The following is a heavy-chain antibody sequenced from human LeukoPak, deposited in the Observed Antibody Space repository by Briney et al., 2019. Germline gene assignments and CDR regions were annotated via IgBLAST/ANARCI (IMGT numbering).Heavy chain of an antibody. Sequence: KSSETQSLTCAVSGGSFSANYWSWIRQPPGGGLEWIAEIYPGGATQYNPSLTGRVTISADRSKSQFSLRLSSVTAADTAVYYCAGYQLWFQNDVWGQGTLVTVSS. CDR2: IYPGGAT. V-gene: IGHV4-34*01. CDR3: AGYQLWFQNDV. CDR1: GGSFSANY. D-gene: IGHD3-22*01. J-gene: IGHJ4*02.